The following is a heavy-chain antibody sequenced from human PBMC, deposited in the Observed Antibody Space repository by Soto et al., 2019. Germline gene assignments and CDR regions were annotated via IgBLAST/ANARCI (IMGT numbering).Heavy chain of an antibody. J-gene: IGHJ6*02. CDR3: ATPYYDFWSGYYNYYYYGMDV. Sequence: PGGSLRLSCAASGFTFSDYYMSWIRQAPGKGLEWVSYISRSGSTIYYADSVKGRFTISRDNAKNSLYLQMNSLRAEDTAVYYCATPYYDFWSGYYNYYYYGMDVWGQGTTVTVSS. CDR2: ISRSGSTI. V-gene: IGHV3-11*01. D-gene: IGHD3-3*01. CDR1: GFTFSDYY.